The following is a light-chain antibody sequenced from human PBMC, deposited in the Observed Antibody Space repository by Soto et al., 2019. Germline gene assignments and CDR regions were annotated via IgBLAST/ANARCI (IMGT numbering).Light chain of an antibody. J-gene: IGKJ2*01. V-gene: IGKV3-11*01. CDR1: QSVSSY. CDR2: DAS. CDR3: QQRSYWPPYT. Sequence: EIVLTQSPATLSLSPGERATLSCRASQSVSSYLAWYQQKPGQAPRLLIYDASSRATGIPARFSGSGFGTDFTLTISSLESEDSAVYYCQQRSYWPPYTFGQGTKVEIK.